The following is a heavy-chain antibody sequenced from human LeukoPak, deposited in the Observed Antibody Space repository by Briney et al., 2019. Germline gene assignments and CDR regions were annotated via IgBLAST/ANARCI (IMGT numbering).Heavy chain of an antibody. Sequence: PSETLSLTCTVSGGSISSYYWSWIRQPAGKGLEWIGRIYTSGSTNYNPSLKSRVTMSVDTSKNQFSLKPSSVTAADTAVYYCARDCSSTSCYKRWFDPWGQGTLVTVAS. CDR1: GGSISSYY. J-gene: IGHJ5*02. D-gene: IGHD2-2*02. CDR2: IYTSGST. V-gene: IGHV4-4*07. CDR3: ARDCSSTSCYKRWFDP.